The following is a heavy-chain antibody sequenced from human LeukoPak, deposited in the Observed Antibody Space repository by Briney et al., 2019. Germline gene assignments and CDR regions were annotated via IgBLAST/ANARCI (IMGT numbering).Heavy chain of an antibody. CDR3: AREGVGDWSNWFDP. CDR2: IYHSGTT. D-gene: IGHD3/OR15-3a*01. V-gene: IGHV4-4*02. Sequence: SETLSLTCAVSGDSISNSNWWNWVRQPPGKGLEWIGEIYHSGTTKYNPSLKSRVTISVDNSNNQFSLKLSSVTAADTAVYYCAREGVGDWSNWFDPWGQGTLVTVSS. CDR1: GDSISNSNW. J-gene: IGHJ5*02.